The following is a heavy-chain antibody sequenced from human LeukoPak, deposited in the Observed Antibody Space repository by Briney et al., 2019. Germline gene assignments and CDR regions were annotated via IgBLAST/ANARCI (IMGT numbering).Heavy chain of an antibody. J-gene: IGHJ3*01. CDR3: AREPRINMSPDAFDF. CDR1: GCTFTDYY. Sequence: ASVNVSCKTSGCTFTDYYLHWVRQAPGQGLEWMGWIKSNSGGIHYSQKFQDRVSITSDTSINTVYMELSSLTSGDTAIYYCAREPRINMSPDAFDFWGQGTLVTVFS. CDR2: IKSNSGGI. V-gene: IGHV1-2*02. D-gene: IGHD3-10*02.